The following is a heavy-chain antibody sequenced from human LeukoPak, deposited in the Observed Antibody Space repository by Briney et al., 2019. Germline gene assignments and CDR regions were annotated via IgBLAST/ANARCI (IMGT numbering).Heavy chain of an antibody. V-gene: IGHV1-2*04. CDR1: GYTFTGYY. CDR2: INPNSGGT. J-gene: IGHJ6*02. D-gene: IGHD3-3*01. Sequence: GPSVKVSCKASGYTFTGYYMHGVRQAPGQGLEWMGWINPNSGGTNYAQKFQGWVTMTRDTSISTAYMELSRLRSDDTAVYYCARERYDFWSGPYYYYYGMDVWGQGTTVTVSS. CDR3: ARERYDFWSGPYYYYYGMDV.